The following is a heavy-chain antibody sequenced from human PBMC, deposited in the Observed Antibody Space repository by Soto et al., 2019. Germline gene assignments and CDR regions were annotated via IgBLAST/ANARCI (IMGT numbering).Heavy chain of an antibody. V-gene: IGHV4-61*01. CDR2: IYYTGST. CDR1: GGSVSSGNYY. D-gene: IGHD2-2*01. Sequence: SETLSLTCTVSGGSVSSGNYYWSWIRQPPGKGLEWIGYIYYTGSTDHNPSLKSRVTISVDTSKNQFSLKLSSVTAADTAVYYCAREQGYCSTISCYNWFDPWGQGTLVTVSS. J-gene: IGHJ5*02. CDR3: AREQGYCSTISCYNWFDP.